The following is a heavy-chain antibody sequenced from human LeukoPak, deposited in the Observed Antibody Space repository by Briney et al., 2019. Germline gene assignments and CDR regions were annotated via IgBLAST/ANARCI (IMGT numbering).Heavy chain of an antibody. Sequence: PRGSLRLSCAASGFTFSSYAMNWVRQAPGKGLEWVSAISGSGGGTYQPDSVKGGFTISRDNSKNTLYLQMNSLRVEDTAVYHCVKDEYSGSQNYGRLDYWGQGTLVTVSS. CDR1: GFTFSSYA. J-gene: IGHJ4*02. CDR3: VKDEYSGSQNYGRLDY. V-gene: IGHV3-23*01. D-gene: IGHD1-26*01. CDR2: ISGSGGGT.